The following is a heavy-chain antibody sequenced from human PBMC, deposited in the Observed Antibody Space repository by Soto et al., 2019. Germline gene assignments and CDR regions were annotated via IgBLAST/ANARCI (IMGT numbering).Heavy chain of an antibody. D-gene: IGHD1-26*01. V-gene: IGHV4-59*01. CDR1: GVSISSYY. CDR2: IYYSGST. CDR3: ARWSRYFDL. J-gene: IGHJ2*01. Sequence: QVQLQESGPGLVKPSETLSLTCTVSGVSISSYYWSWIRQPPGKGLEWIGYIYYSGSTNYNPSLKSRVTMSVDTSKNQFSLKLTSVTAADTAVYYCARWSRYFDLWGRGTLVTVSS.